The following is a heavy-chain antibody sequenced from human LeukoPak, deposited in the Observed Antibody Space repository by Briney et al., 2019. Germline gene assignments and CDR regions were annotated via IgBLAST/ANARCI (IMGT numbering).Heavy chain of an antibody. J-gene: IGHJ5*02. CDR1: GYTFTSYD. V-gene: IGHV1-8*01. Sequence: ASVKVSCKASGYTFTSYDINWVRQATGQGLEWMGWMNPNSGNTGYAQKFQGRVTMTRNTSKSTAYMELSSLRSEDTAVYYCARAEYSSSWYPGHNWFDPWGQGTLVTVSS. CDR2: MNPNSGNT. D-gene: IGHD6-13*01. CDR3: ARAEYSSSWYPGHNWFDP.